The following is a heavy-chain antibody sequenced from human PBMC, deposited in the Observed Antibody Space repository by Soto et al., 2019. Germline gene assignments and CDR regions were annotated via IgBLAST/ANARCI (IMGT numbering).Heavy chain of an antibody. D-gene: IGHD3-10*01. CDR2: INPNSGGT. CDR3: ARARITMVRGVISTFNWFDP. Sequence: AAVKVSCKACGCTFTGYYMHWVRQAPGQGLEWMGWINPNSGGTNYAQKFQGRVTMTRDTSISTAYMGLSRLRSDDTAVYYCARARITMVRGVISTFNWFDPWGQGTLVTVSS. J-gene: IGHJ5*02. CDR1: GCTFTGYY. V-gene: IGHV1-2*02.